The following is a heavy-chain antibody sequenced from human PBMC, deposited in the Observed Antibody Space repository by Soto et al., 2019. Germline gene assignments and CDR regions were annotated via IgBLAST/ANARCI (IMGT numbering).Heavy chain of an antibody. V-gene: IGHV3-23*01. CDR2: ISGSAGST. CDR1: GFTLSSYA. D-gene: IGHD4-17*01. CDR3: AKGHGDYVWHYFDY. J-gene: IGHJ4*02. Sequence: EVQLLESGGGLVQPGGSLRLSCAASGFTLSSYAMSWVRQAPGKGLEWVSSISGSAGSTYYADSVKGRFTISRDNSKNTLYVQMNSLRAEDTAVYYCAKGHGDYVWHYFDYWGQGTRVTVSS.